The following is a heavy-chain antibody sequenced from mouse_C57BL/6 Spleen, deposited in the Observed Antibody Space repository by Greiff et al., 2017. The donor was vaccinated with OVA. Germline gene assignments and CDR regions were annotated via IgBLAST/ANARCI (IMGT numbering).Heavy chain of an antibody. CDR3: AMYDYDAWFAY. J-gene: IGHJ3*01. V-gene: IGHV1-82*01. CDR2: IYPGDGDT. Sequence: VQLQESGPELVKPGASVKISCKASGYAFSSSWMNWVKQRPGKGLEWIGRIYPGDGDTNYNGKFKGKAKLTADKSSSTAYMQLSSLTSEDSAVYFCAMYDYDAWFAYWGQGTLVTVSA. D-gene: IGHD2-4*01. CDR1: GYAFSSSW.